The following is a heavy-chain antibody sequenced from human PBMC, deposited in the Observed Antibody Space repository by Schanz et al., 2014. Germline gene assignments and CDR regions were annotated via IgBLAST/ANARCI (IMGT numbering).Heavy chain of an antibody. V-gene: IGHV1-46*03. CDR2: VNPSGGGT. J-gene: IGHJ4*02. CDR3: ARAPTPYCSDTSCLGTPFDY. CDR1: GYTLSAYS. Sequence: QVQLVQSGTQVKKPGASVKVSCKASGYTLSAYSLHWVRQAPGQGLEWMGIVNPSGGGTSYALRFQDRVTVTRDTSRSTVYMELSSLRSEDTAVYYCARAPTPYCSDTSCLGTPFDYWGQGTLVTVSS. D-gene: IGHD2-2*01.